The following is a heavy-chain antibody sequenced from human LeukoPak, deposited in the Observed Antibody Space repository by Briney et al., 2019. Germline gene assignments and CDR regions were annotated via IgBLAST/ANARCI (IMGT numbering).Heavy chain of an antibody. CDR3: ARGNYDFWSGYYDYYYGMDV. Sequence: ASVKVSCKASGYTFTSYYMHWVRQAPGQGLEWMGIINPSGGSTSYAQKFQGRVTMTRDTSTSTVYMELSSLRSEDTAVYYCARGNYDFWSGYYDYYYGMDVWGQGTTVTVSS. CDR1: GYTFTSYY. J-gene: IGHJ6*02. CDR2: INPSGGST. V-gene: IGHV1-46*01. D-gene: IGHD3-3*01.